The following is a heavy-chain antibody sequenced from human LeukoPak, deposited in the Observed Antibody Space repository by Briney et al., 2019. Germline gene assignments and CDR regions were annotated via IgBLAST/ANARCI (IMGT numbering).Heavy chain of an antibody. CDR3: ARRGVIISYFDY. V-gene: IGHV3-48*03. CDR1: GFTFSSYE. Sequence: GGSLRLSCAASGFTFSSYEMNWVHQAPGKGLEWVSYISSSGSTIYYADSVKGRFTISRDNAKNSLYLQMNSLRAEDTAVYYCARRGVIISYFDYWGQGTLVTVSS. CDR2: ISSSGSTI. J-gene: IGHJ4*02. D-gene: IGHD3-10*01.